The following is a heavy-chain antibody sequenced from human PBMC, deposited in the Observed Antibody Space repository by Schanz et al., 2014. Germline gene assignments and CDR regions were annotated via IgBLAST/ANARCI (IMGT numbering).Heavy chain of an antibody. CDR1: GFSISFHW. D-gene: IGHD3-3*01. J-gene: IGHJ3*02. CDR3: ARVGGTYYDFWSGVPPTVMHDGFDI. V-gene: IGHV3-7*01. Sequence: EVQLVESGGGLVQPGGSLRLSCAASGFSISFHWMSWVRQAPGKGLEWVANIKHDGSEKYYVDSVKGRFTISRDNAKNSMYLEMNSLRAEDTAVFYCARVGGTYYDFWSGVPPTVMHDGFDIWGQGTMVTVS. CDR2: IKHDGSEK.